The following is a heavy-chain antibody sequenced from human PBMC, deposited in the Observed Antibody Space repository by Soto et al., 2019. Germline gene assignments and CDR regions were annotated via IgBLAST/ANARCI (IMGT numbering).Heavy chain of an antibody. CDR2: ISYDGSNK. CDR3: ASDGAGYSSGWYGRPIYGMDV. J-gene: IGHJ6*02. CDR1: GFTFSSYA. V-gene: IGHV3-30-3*01. D-gene: IGHD6-19*01. Sequence: GGSLRLSCAASGFTFSSYAMHWVRQAPGKGLEWVAVISYDGSNKYYADSVKGRFTISRDNSKNTLYLQMNSLRAEDTAVYYCASDGAGYSSGWYGRPIYGMDVWGQGTTVTVSS.